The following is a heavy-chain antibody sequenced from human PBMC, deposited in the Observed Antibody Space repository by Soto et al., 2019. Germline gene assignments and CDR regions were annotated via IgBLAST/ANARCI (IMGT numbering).Heavy chain of an antibody. V-gene: IGHV3-7*01. CDR1: GFTFSSHW. D-gene: IGHD3-10*01. CDR2: INQDGSEK. Sequence: EVQLVESGGGLVQPGGSLRLPCEASGFTFSSHWMSWVRQAPGKGLEWVANINQDGSEKHYVDSVKGRFTISRDNAKNSLYLQMNSLRVEDTAVYYCARDHEVQGLVWDYWGQGALVTVSS. CDR3: ARDHEVQGLVWDY. J-gene: IGHJ4*02.